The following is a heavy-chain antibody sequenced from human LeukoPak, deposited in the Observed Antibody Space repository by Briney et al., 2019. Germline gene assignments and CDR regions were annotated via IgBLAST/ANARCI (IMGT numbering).Heavy chain of an antibody. CDR3: ARTLGTTSGGIWFDP. J-gene: IGHJ5*02. D-gene: IGHD1-14*01. CDR2: TYYRSKWYN. CDR1: GDSVSANSAA. Sequence: SRTLSLTCAISGDSVSANSAAWNWITQSPSRGLEWLGRTYYRSKWYNDYAVSVKSRITINPDTSKNHFSLHLNSVTPEDTAVYYCARTLGTTSGGIWFDPWGQGTLVTVSS. V-gene: IGHV6-1*01.